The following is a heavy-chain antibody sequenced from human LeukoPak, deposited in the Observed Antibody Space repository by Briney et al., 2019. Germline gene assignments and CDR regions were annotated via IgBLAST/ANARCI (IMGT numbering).Heavy chain of an antibody. CDR2: INQDGSDK. J-gene: IGHJ4*02. CDR3: ARDLSGVTGYTYGRGIDY. Sequence: PGGSLRLSCAASGFTFSSSWMSWVRQVPGKGLEWVANINQDGSDKKYVDSVKGRFTISRDNAKNSLYLQMNSLRAEDTAVYYCARDLSGVTGYTYGRGIDYWGQGTLVTVSS. D-gene: IGHD5-18*01. CDR1: GFTFSSSW. V-gene: IGHV3-7*01.